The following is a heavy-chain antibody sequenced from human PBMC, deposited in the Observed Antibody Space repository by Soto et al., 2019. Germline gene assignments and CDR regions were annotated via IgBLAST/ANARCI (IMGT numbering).Heavy chain of an antibody. CDR1: GFALSSYW. CDR2: INNDGRTT. CDR3: SRGGSSGLAY. J-gene: IGHJ4*02. V-gene: IGHV3-74*01. D-gene: IGHD2-15*01. Sequence: EVQLVESGGGLIQPGGSLRLSCAASGFALSSYWMNWVRQSPGKGLVWVSHINNDGRTTNYANSVKGRFTISRDIAKNWLFLQLNSLRAEDPGIYYYSRGGSSGLAYWGQGTLATASS.